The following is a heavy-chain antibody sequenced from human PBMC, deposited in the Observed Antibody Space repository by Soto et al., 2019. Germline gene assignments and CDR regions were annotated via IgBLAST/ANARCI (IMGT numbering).Heavy chain of an antibody. Sequence: QVELVQSGAEVKKPGASVKVSCKVSGYTLTELSMHWVRQAPGKGLEWMGVFDAEDGAASYAQNFQGRVTMTVDTSTDTAYMEVTSLRSEDTAVYYCATDLFHDYADAWVTFRPADYWGQGTQVTVSS. D-gene: IGHD3-16*02. CDR2: FDAEDGAA. J-gene: IGHJ4*02. V-gene: IGHV1-24*01. CDR3: ATDLFHDYADAWVTFRPADY. CDR1: GYTLTELS.